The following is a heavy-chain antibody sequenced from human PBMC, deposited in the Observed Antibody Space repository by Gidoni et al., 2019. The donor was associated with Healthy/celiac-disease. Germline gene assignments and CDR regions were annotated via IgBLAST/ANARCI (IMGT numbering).Heavy chain of an antibody. CDR1: GFTFSSYR. J-gene: IGHJ6*02. CDR3: ARANIVVVPAAPASNYYYGMDV. D-gene: IGHD2-2*01. V-gene: IGHV3-21*01. CDR2: ISSSISYI. Sequence: EVQLVESGGGLVKPGGSLRLSCAASGFTFSSYRMNWVRQAQGKGLELVSSISSSISYIYYADSVNCRFTISRDNANNSLYLQMNSLRAEDTAVYYCARANIVVVPAAPASNYYYGMDVWGQGTTVTVSS.